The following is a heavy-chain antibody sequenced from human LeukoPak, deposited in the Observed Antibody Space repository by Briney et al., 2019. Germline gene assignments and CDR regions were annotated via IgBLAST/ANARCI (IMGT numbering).Heavy chain of an antibody. J-gene: IGHJ4*02. V-gene: IGHV4-38-2*02. CDR3: ARDLMYGDYTPHDY. CDR1: GYSISSGYY. Sequence: PPETLSLTCAVSGYSISSGYYWGWIRQPPGKGLEWIGSIYHSGSTYYNPSLKSRVTISVDTSKNQFSLKLSSVTAADTAVYYCARDLMYGDYTPHDYWGQGTLVTVSS. CDR2: IYHSGST. D-gene: IGHD4-17*01.